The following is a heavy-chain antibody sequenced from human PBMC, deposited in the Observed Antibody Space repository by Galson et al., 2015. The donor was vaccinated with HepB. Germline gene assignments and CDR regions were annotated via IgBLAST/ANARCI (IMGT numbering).Heavy chain of an antibody. CDR2: VYSGSST. V-gene: IGHV3-66*01. D-gene: IGHD1-1*01. CDR3: ARGTTGYTRGRRFDY. CDR1: GFSVSSNY. J-gene: IGHJ4*02. Sequence: SLRLSCAASGFSVSSNYMTWVRQAPGKGLEWVSVVYSGSSTYYADSVKGRFTISRDNSKNTLYLQVNSLRAEDTAVYYCARGTTGYTRGRRFDYWGQGTLVTVSS.